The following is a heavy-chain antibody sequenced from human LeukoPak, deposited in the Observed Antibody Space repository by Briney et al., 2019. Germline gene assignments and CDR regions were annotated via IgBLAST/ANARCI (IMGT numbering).Heavy chain of an antibody. J-gene: IGHJ6*02. V-gene: IGHV4-34*01. CDR3: ARGVTSALSYYYGMDV. Sequence: SETLSLTCAVYVGSFSGYYWSWIRQSPGKGLEWIGEINHSGSTNYNPSLESRVTISVAPFKNQFSLSLTSVTAADTAVYYCARGVTSALSYYYGMDVWGQGTTVTVSS. CDR1: VGSFSGYY. CDR2: INHSGST. D-gene: IGHD2/OR15-2a*01.